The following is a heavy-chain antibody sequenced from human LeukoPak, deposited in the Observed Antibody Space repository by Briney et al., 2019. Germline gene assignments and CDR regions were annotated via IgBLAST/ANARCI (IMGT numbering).Heavy chain of an antibody. Sequence: GGSLRLSCAASGFTVSSNYMSWVRQAPGKGLEWVSVIYSGGSTYYADSVKGRFTISRDNSKNTLYLQMNSLRAEDTAVYYCARVLSSGWVPGIDYWGQGTLVTVSS. CDR3: ARVLSSGWVPGIDY. CDR1: GFTVSSNY. CDR2: IYSGGST. J-gene: IGHJ4*02. D-gene: IGHD6-19*01. V-gene: IGHV3-53*01.